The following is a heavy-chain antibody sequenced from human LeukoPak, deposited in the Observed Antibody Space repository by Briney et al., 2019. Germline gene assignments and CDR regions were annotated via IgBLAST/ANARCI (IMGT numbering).Heavy chain of an antibody. J-gene: IGHJ4*02. CDR3: ASKRF. D-gene: IGHD3-3*01. Sequence: GRSLRLSCAASGFTFSSYSMNWVRQAPGKGLEWVSYISSSSTIYYADSVKGRFTISRDNAKNSLYLQMNSLRAEDTAVYYCASKRFWGQGALVTVSS. CDR1: GFTFSSYS. CDR2: ISSSSTI. V-gene: IGHV3-48*01.